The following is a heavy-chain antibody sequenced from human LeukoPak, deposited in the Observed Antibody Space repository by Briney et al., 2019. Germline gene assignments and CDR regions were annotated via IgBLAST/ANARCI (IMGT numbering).Heavy chain of an antibody. D-gene: IGHD2-21*02. CDR1: GGSISSYY. Sequence: PSETLSLTCTVSGGSISSYYWSWIRQPPGKGLEWIGYIYYSGSTNYNPSLKSRVTISVDTSKNQFSLKLSSVTAADTAVYYCARVKCGGDCYSRRYNWFDPWGLGTLVTVSS. V-gene: IGHV4-59*01. CDR2: IYYSGST. J-gene: IGHJ5*02. CDR3: ARVKCGGDCYSRRYNWFDP.